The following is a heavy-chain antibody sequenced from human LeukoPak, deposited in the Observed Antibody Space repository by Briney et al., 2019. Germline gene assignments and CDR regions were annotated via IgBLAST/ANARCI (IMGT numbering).Heavy chain of an antibody. Sequence: SETLSLTCTVSGGSISSGGYYWSWIRQHPGKGLEWIGYIYYSGSTYYNPSLKSRVTISVDTSKNQFSLKLSSVTAADTAVYYCAGGVHDSSGYYYPVYFDYWGQGTLVTVSS. J-gene: IGHJ4*02. CDR3: AGGVHDSSGYYYPVYFDY. V-gene: IGHV4-31*03. CDR2: IYYSGST. D-gene: IGHD3-22*01. CDR1: GGSISSGGYY.